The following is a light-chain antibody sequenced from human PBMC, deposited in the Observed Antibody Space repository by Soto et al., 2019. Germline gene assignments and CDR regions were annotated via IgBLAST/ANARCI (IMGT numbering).Light chain of an antibody. CDR2: ENN. V-gene: IGLV1-51*02. Sequence: QSVLTHPPSVSAAPGHKVTIFCSGSSSNIGNNYVSWYQQLPGTAPKLLIYENNKRPSGIPDRFSGSKSGTSATLGITGLQTGDEADYYCGTWDSSLSAYVFGTGTKVTVL. CDR3: GTWDSSLSAYV. CDR1: SSNIGNNY. J-gene: IGLJ1*01.